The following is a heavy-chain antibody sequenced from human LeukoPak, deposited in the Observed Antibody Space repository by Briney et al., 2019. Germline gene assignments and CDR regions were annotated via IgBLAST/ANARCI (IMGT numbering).Heavy chain of an antibody. CDR2: ISYDGSSE. D-gene: IGHD3-10*01. J-gene: IGHJ4*02. V-gene: IGHV3-30*03. CDR1: GFTFSSYS. CDR3: ARDPLTYGSGRYYQAFDY. Sequence: GGSLRLSCAASGFTFSSYSMNWVRQAPGKGLEWVAVISYDGSSEYYADSVKGRFIISRDNSKNTLYLQMNSLRAEDTAVYYCARDPLTYGSGRYYQAFDYWGQGTLVTVSS.